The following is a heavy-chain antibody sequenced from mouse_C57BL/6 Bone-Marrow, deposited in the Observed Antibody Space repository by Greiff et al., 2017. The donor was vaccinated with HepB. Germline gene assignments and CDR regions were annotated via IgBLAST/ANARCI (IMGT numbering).Heavy chain of an antibody. V-gene: IGHV1-7*01. CDR3: AIITTVVATDFDV. CDR2: INPSSGYT. Sequence: QVHVKQSGAELAKPGASVKLSCKASGYTFTSYWMHWVKQRPGQGLEWIGYINPSSGYTKYNQKFKDKATLTADKSSSTAYMQLSSLTYEDSAVYYCAIITTVVATDFDVWGTGTTVTVSS. CDR1: GYTFTSYW. D-gene: IGHD1-1*01. J-gene: IGHJ1*03.